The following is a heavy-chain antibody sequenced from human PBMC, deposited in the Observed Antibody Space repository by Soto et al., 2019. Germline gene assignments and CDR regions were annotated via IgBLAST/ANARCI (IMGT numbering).Heavy chain of an antibody. CDR1: GYSCTRYG. D-gene: IGHD3-16*01. V-gene: IGHV1-18*01. CDR3: AMVDVYVTPSPQDV. Sequence: QVQLVQSGAEVKNPGASVKVSCKASGYSCTRYGIDWARQAPGQGREWMGWINAYNGNTNYAQNLQGRLTLTTDTSTTTAYMELRSLRSNDTAIYYCAMVDVYVTPSPQDVWGQGTTVTVSS. J-gene: IGHJ6*02. CDR2: INAYNGNT.